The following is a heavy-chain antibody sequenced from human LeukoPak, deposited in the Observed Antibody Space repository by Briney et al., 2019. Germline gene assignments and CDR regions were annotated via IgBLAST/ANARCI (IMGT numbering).Heavy chain of an antibody. J-gene: IGHJ3*02. Sequence: GGSLRLSCAASGFTFSSYGMHWVRQAPGKGLEWVAVISYDGSNKYYADSVKGRFTISRDNSKNTLYLQMNSLRVEDTAVYYCAKSWNYYDSSGDDALDIWGQGTMVTVSS. CDR3: AKSWNYYDSSGDDALDI. D-gene: IGHD3-22*01. V-gene: IGHV3-33*05. CDR1: GFTFSSYG. CDR2: ISYDGSNK.